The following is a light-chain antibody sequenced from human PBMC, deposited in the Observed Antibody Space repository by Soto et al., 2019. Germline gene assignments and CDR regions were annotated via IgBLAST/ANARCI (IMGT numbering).Light chain of an antibody. Sequence: EIVMTRSPGTLSVSPLEVGAVGFMVIQSVSSSYLAWYQQKPGQAPRLLIYGASSRATGIPDRFSGSGSGTDFTLTISRLEPEDFAVYYCQQYGSSPPWTFGQGTKVDIK. J-gene: IGKJ1*01. CDR3: QQYGSSPPWT. CDR2: GAS. CDR1: QSVSSSY. V-gene: IGKV3-20*01.